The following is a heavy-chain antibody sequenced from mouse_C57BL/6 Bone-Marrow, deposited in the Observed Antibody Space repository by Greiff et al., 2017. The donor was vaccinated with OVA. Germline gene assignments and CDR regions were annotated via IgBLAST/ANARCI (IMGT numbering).Heavy chain of an antibody. CDR3: ARDWDENDY. D-gene: IGHD4-1*01. Sequence: QVQLQQSGAELARPGASVQLSCKASGYTFTSYGISWVKQSTGQGLEWIGELSPRSGTTYYNEKVKGKATLNADKSSSTAYMELRSLTSDDSAVYFCARDWDENDYWGQGTTLTVSS. V-gene: IGHV1-81*01. CDR2: LSPRSGTT. J-gene: IGHJ2*01. CDR1: GYTFTSYG.